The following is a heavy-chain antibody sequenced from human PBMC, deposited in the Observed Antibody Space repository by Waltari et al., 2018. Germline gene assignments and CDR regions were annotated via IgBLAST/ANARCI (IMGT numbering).Heavy chain of an antibody. D-gene: IGHD5-18*01. J-gene: IGHJ3*01. V-gene: IGHV3-9*01. CDR2: INWNSDDI. CDR1: GFTFDDYA. Sequence: EAQLVESGGGLAQPGRSLRLSCAASGFTFDDYAIHWVRQAPGKGREWVSGINWNSDDIGYADSVKGRFTISRDNAKNSLYLQMHSLRPEDTALYYCAKARGFNYGTNGFDVWGQGTVVTVSS. CDR3: AKARGFNYGTNGFDV.